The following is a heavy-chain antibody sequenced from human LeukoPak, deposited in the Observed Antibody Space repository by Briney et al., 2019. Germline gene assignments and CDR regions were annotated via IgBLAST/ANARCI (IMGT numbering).Heavy chain of an antibody. CDR1: GGSISSYY. V-gene: IGHV4-59*01. CDR2: IYYSGST. D-gene: IGHD6-19*01. Sequence: SETLSLTCTVSGGSISSYYWSWIRQPPGEGLEWIGYIYYSGSTNYNPSLKSRVTISVDTSKNQFSLKLSSVTAADTAVYYCARDVDVMYSSGEAFDIWGQGTMVTVSS. J-gene: IGHJ3*02. CDR3: ARDVDVMYSSGEAFDI.